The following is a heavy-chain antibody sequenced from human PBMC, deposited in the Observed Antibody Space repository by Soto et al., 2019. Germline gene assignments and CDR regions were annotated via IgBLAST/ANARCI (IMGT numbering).Heavy chain of an antibody. J-gene: IGHJ6*03. Sequence: EVQLVESGGGLVQPGRSLRLSCEASGFTFDDYAMHWVRQAPGKGLEWVSGISWNSGSIGYADSVKGRFTLSRDNAKNSLYLQMNSLRAEDTALYYCAKDISGYDIYYYYMDVWGKGTTVTVSS. CDR3: AKDISGYDIYYYYMDV. V-gene: IGHV3-9*01. CDR2: ISWNSGSI. D-gene: IGHD5-12*01. CDR1: GFTFDDYA.